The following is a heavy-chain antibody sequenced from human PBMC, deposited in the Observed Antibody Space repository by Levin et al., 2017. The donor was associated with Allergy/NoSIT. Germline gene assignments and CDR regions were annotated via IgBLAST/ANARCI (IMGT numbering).Heavy chain of an antibody. J-gene: IGHJ6*02. V-gene: IGHV3-30*18. CDR2: ISYDGSNK. Sequence: GESLKISCAASGFTFSSYGMHWVRQAPGKGLEWVAVISYDGSNKYYADSVKGRFTISRDNSKNTLYLQMNSLRAEDTAVYYCAKGVGFLEWFSGPDYYGMDVWGQGTTVTVSS. CDR1: GFTFSSYG. CDR3: AKGVGFLEWFSGPDYYGMDV. D-gene: IGHD3-3*01.